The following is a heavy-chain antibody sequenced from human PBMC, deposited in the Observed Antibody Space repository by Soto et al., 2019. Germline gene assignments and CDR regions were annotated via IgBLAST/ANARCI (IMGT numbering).Heavy chain of an antibody. Sequence: QVQLVQSGAEVKKPGASVKVSCKASGYTFTSYDINWVRQATGQGLEWMGWMNPNSGNTGYAQKFQGRVTMTRHNSISTAYMELSSLRSEDTAVYYCARWPDGYYYYGMDVWGQGTTVTVSS. CDR2: MNPNSGNT. CDR3: ARWPDGYYYYGMDV. V-gene: IGHV1-8*01. CDR1: GYTFTSYD. J-gene: IGHJ6*02.